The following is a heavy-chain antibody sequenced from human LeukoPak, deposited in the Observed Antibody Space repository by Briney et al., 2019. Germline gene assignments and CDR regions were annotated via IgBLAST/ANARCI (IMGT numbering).Heavy chain of an antibody. CDR3: ARVYCSSTSCYADNDY. CDR2: ISAYNGNT. J-gene: IGHJ4*02. D-gene: IGHD2-2*01. Sequence: ASVTVSCKASGYTFTSYGISWVRQAPGQGLEWMGWISAYNGNTNYAQKLQGRVTMTTDTSTSTAYMELRSLRSDDTAVYYCARVYCSSTSCYADNDYWGQGTLVTVSS. CDR1: GYTFTSYG. V-gene: IGHV1-18*04.